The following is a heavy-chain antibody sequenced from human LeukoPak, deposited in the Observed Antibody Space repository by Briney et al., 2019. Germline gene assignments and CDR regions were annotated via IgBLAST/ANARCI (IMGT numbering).Heavy chain of an antibody. D-gene: IGHD3-10*01. Sequence: ASVKVSCKASGYTFTSYYMHWVRQAPGQGLEWMGIINPSGGSTSYAHKFQGRVTITRDTSTSTVYMELSSLRSEDTAVYYCARQYWGSGSLRGKWFDPWGQGALVTVSP. CDR3: ARQYWGSGSLRGKWFDP. V-gene: IGHV1-46*01. CDR2: INPSGGST. CDR1: GYTFTSYY. J-gene: IGHJ5*02.